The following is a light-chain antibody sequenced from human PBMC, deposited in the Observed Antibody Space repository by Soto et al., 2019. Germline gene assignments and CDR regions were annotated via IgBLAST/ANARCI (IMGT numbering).Light chain of an antibody. Sequence: EILMTQSPLTLSVSPGEGATLSCRASQNINSNLAWYHQRPGQAPRVLIYGASSRASGIPDRFSCSGSGTDFTLTIIRLEPDDFAVYYCQQYKDCPPLTFGGGTKVEIK. J-gene: IGKJ4*01. CDR2: GAS. CDR3: QQYKDCPPLT. V-gene: IGKV3D-15*01. CDR1: QNINSN.